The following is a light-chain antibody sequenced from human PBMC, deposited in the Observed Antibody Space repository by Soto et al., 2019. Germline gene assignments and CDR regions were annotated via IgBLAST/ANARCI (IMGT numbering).Light chain of an antibody. CDR2: EGS. CDR3: CSYAGSGDVV. Sequence: QSALTQPASVSGSPGQSITISCTGTSSDVGSYNLVSWYQQHPGKAPKLMIYEGSKWPSGVSNRFSGSKSGNTASLTISGLQAEDEADYYCCSYAGSGDVVFGGGTKLTVL. V-gene: IGLV2-23*01. CDR1: SSDVGSYNL. J-gene: IGLJ2*01.